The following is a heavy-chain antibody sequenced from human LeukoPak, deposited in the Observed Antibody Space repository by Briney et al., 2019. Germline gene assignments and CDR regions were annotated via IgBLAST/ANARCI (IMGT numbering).Heavy chain of an antibody. CDR1: GFTFSSYS. CDR2: IYSGSST. Sequence: PGGSLRLSCAASGFTFSSYSMSWVRQAPGKGPEWVSVIYSGSSTYYADPVRGRFIISRDNSKNTLYLQMNSLRAEDTAVYYCARVFQRDYYFDYWGQGTLVTVSS. D-gene: IGHD6-25*01. V-gene: IGHV3-53*01. J-gene: IGHJ4*02. CDR3: ARVFQRDYYFDY.